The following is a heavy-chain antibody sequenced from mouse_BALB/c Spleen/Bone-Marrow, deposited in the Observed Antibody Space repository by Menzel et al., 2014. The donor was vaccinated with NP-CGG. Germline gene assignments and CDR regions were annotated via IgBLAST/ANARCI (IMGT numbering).Heavy chain of an antibody. Sequence: QVQLQQPGAELVRPGASVKLSCKASGYTFXSYWINWVKQRPGQGLEWIGNIYPSDSYTNYNQKFKDKATLTVDKSSSTAYMQLSSPTSEDSAVYYCTRDDGSPFAYWGQGTLVTVSA. J-gene: IGHJ3*01. CDR3: TRDDGSPFAY. CDR1: GYTFXSYW. V-gene: IGHV1-69*02. D-gene: IGHD2-3*01. CDR2: IYPSDSYT.